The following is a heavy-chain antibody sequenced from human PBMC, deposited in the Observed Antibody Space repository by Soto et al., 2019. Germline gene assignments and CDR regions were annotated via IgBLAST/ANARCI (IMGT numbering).Heavy chain of an antibody. D-gene: IGHD3-3*01. CDR1: GFTFSSYW. Sequence: GGSLSLSCAASGFTFSSYWMHWVRQAPGKGLVWVSRINGDGSSTTHADSVRGRFTISRDNTKNKLYLQMNSLRAEDTAVYYCTRDAYYGFWRGYSAYYYYYMHVWGKGTPVTVSS. V-gene: IGHV3-74*01. CDR3: TRDAYYGFWRGYSAYYYYYMHV. CDR2: INGDGSST. J-gene: IGHJ6*03.